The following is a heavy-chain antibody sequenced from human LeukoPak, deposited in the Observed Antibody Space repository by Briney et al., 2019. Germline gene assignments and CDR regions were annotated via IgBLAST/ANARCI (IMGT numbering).Heavy chain of an antibody. Sequence: GGSLRLSCAASGFTFSTYAMHWVRQTPGKGLEWVAVISYDGSNKYYADSVKGRFIISRDNSKNTLYLQMNSLRAEDTAVYYCAKDEAYGAAVAGSDWFDPWGQGTLVTVSS. D-gene: IGHD6-19*01. V-gene: IGHV3-30-3*01. J-gene: IGHJ5*02. CDR3: AKDEAYGAAVAGSDWFDP. CDR2: ISYDGSNK. CDR1: GFTFSTYA.